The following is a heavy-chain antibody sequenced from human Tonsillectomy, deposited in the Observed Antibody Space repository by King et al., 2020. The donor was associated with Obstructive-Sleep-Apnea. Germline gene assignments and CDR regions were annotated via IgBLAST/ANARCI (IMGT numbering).Heavy chain of an antibody. J-gene: IGHJ4*02. V-gene: IGHV2-70*11. CDR2: IDWDDDK. CDR3: ARIQRYSSGWYDVDY. D-gene: IGHD6-19*01. CDR1: GFSLSTSGMC. Sequence: VTLKESGPALVKPTQTLTLTCTFSGFSLSTSGMCVSWIRQPPGKALEWLARIDWDDDKYYSTSLKTRLTISKDTSKNQVVLTMTNMDPVDTATYYCARIQRYSSGWYDVDYWGQGTLVTVSS.